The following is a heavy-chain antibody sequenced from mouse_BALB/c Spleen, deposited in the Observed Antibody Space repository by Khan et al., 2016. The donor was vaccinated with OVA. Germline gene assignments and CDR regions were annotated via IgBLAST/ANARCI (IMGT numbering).Heavy chain of an antibody. V-gene: IGHV5-17*02. J-gene: IGHJ2*01. CDR2: ISGDTSTI. Sequence: EVNVVESGGGLVQPGGSRKLSCEASGFTFSNYGMHWVRQAPEQGLEWVAFISGDTSTIYYADTVKGRFTISGDNPKNTLFLQMTSLMSEDTARYYCATSYFSGYYFDYWGPGTTLTVSS. CDR3: ATSYFSGYYFDY. D-gene: IGHD1-1*01. CDR1: GFTFSNYG.